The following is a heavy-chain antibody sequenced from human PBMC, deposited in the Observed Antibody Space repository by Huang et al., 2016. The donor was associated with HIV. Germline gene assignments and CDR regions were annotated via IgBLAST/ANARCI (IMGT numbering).Heavy chain of an antibody. D-gene: IGHD6-13*01. CDR2: ISYDGNND. CDR3: VKERGSSRARSSFDF. CDR1: GFPFSAYG. Sequence: QVRLVESGGGVVQPGASLTLSCSASGFPFSAYGMDWVRQAPGKGLELGSFISYDGNNDYLIGSVKGRFTISRDNSNNTLYLRMNSLRPEDTAVYYCVKERGSSRARSSFDFWGQGTSVIVSS. V-gene: IGHV3-30*02. J-gene: IGHJ3*01.